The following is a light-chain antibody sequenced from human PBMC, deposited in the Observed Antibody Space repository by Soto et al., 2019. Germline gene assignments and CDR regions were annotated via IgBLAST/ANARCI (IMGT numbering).Light chain of an antibody. CDR3: SSYTSSSPYV. V-gene: IGLV2-14*01. CDR1: SSDVGGYDY. J-gene: IGLJ1*01. Sequence: QSALTQPASVSGSPGQSITISCTGTSSDVGGYDYVSWYQQHPGKAPKLMIYDVSSRPSGVSNRFSGSKSGNTASLTISGLQAEDEADYYCSSYTSSSPYVFGTGTKLTVL. CDR2: DVS.